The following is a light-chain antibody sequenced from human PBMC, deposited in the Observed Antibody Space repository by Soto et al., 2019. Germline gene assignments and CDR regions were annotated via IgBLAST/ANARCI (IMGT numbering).Light chain of an antibody. CDR3: QQRTNWPGIT. J-gene: IGKJ5*01. CDR1: QSVRIY. CDR2: DAS. Sequence: EIVLTQSPGTLSLSPGERATLSCRTSQSVRIYLAWYQQKPGQAPRLLIYDASTRAPGIPARFSGSGSGTDFILTISSLEPEDFAVYYCQQRTNWPGITFGQGTRLEI. V-gene: IGKV3-11*01.